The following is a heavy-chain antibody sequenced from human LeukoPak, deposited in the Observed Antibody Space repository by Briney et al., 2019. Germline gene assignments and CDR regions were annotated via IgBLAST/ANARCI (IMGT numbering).Heavy chain of an antibody. Sequence: GVSLRLSCAAFGFTFSDYYMSWVRQAPGKGLEWVSKISTNSRSTNYADSVKGRFTISRDNAKSSLFLQMNSLRAEDTAVYYCARENYYRMDVWGQGTTVTVSS. CDR3: ARENYYRMDV. CDR2: ISTNSRST. V-gene: IGHV3-11*06. J-gene: IGHJ6*02. CDR1: GFTFSDYY.